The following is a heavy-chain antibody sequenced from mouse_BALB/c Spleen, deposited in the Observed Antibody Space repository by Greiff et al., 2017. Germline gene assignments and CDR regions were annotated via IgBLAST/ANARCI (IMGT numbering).Heavy chain of an antibody. J-gene: IGHJ2*01. V-gene: IGHV1S34*01. Sequence: LVKTGASVKISCKASGYSFTGYYMHWVKQSHGKSLEWIGYISCYNGATSYNQKFKGKATFTVDTSSSTAYMQFNSLTSEDSAVYYCARGDYYGSSPYYLDYWGQGTTLTVSS. CDR2: ISCYNGAT. CDR1: GYSFTGYY. CDR3: ARGDYYGSSPYYLDY. D-gene: IGHD1-1*01.